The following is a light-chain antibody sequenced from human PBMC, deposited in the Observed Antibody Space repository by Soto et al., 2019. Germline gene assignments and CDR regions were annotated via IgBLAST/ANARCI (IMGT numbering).Light chain of an antibody. CDR2: DAS. CDR1: QSVSSD. Sequence: EIVLTQSPATLSLSPGETATLSCRASQSVSSDLAWYQQKPGHTPWLLINDASTSATGIPARFSGSGSGTEFTLTISSPQAEDFAVYYCQKYKNWPLTFGQGTRLEIK. V-gene: IGKV3-15*01. CDR3: QKYKNWPLT. J-gene: IGKJ5*01.